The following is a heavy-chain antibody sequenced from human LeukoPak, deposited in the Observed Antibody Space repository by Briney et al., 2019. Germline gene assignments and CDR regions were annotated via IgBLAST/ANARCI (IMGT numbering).Heavy chain of an antibody. J-gene: IGHJ6*03. D-gene: IGHD6-6*01. CDR1: GGSISSGSYY. Sequence: PSETLSLTCTVSGGSISSGSYYWSWIRQPAGKGLEWIGRIYTSGSTNYNPSLKSRVTISVDTSKNQFSLKLSSVTAADTAVYYCARDGGPEYSSSFYYYYYMDVWGKGTTVTVSS. CDR2: IYTSGST. CDR3: ARDGGPEYSSSFYYYYYMDV. V-gene: IGHV4-61*02.